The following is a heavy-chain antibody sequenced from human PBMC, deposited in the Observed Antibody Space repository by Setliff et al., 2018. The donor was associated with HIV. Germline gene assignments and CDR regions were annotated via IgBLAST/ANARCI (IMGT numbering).Heavy chain of an antibody. J-gene: IGHJ4*02. V-gene: IGHV1-8*02. CDR2: MNPNSGNT. CDR3: ARRQGASGTTLYY. D-gene: IGHD3-10*01. Sequence: ASVKVSCKASGYTFANYDINWVRQATGQGPEWMGWMNPNSGNTGYAQKFQGRVTMTRNTSISTAYTELSSLRSEDTAVYYCARRQGASGTTLYYWGQGTLVTVSS. CDR1: GYTFANYD.